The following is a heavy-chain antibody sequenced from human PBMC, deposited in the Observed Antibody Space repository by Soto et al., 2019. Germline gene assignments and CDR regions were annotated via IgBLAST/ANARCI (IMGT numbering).Heavy chain of an antibody. V-gene: IGHV3-48*03. CDR3: ARDREDIVATMAHGGYGMDV. D-gene: IGHD5-12*01. Sequence: EVQLVESGGGLVQPGGSLRLSCAASGFSFSSYEMNWVRQAPGKGLEWVSYISSSGSTIYYADSVKGRFTISRDNAKNSLYLQMNSLRAEDTAVYYCARDREDIVATMAHGGYGMDVWGQGTTVTVSS. CDR1: GFSFSSYE. CDR2: ISSSGSTI. J-gene: IGHJ6*02.